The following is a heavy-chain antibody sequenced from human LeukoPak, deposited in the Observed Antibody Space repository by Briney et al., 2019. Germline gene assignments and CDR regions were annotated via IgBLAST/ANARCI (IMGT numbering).Heavy chain of an antibody. D-gene: IGHD3-22*01. CDR3: AKRGVVIRVILVGFHKEAYYFDS. Sequence: GGSLRLSCAVPGISLSNYGMSWVRQAPGKGLEWVAGISGSGGSTNYADSVKGRFTIYRDNPKNTLYLQMNRLRAEDTAVYFCAKRGVVIRVILVGFHKEAYYFDSWGQGALVTVSS. CDR1: GISLSNYG. V-gene: IGHV3-23*01. J-gene: IGHJ4*02. CDR2: ISGSGGST.